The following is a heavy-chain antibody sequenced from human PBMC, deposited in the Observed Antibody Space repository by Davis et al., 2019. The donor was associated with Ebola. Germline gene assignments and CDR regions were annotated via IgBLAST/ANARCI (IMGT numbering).Heavy chain of an antibody. CDR3: AKVGGSGWSLDFDY. Sequence: GESLKISCEASGFIFLNYGMSWVRQIPGKGLEWVSVISGSGGYTHYADIAKGRFIVSRDNSKNTLYLQMNDLRVEDTAVYYCAKVGGSGWSLDFDYWGQGTLVTVSS. CDR2: ISGSGGYT. J-gene: IGHJ4*02. D-gene: IGHD6-19*01. V-gene: IGHV3-23*01. CDR1: GFIFLNYG.